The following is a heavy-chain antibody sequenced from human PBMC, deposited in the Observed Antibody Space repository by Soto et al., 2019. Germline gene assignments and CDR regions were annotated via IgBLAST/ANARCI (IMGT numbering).Heavy chain of an antibody. CDR1: GFTFSDYY. CDR2: ISPDSSHT. D-gene: IGHD3-10*01. V-gene: IGHV3-11*05. CDR3: GRRGSLDY. J-gene: IGHJ4*02. Sequence: QVQLVESGGGLVKPGGSLRLSCAASGFTFSDYYMSWIRKAPGKGPEWVSYISPDSSHTNYADSVKGRFTISRDNAKNALYLQMNSLRAEETAVYYCGRRGSLDYWGQGTLVTVSS.